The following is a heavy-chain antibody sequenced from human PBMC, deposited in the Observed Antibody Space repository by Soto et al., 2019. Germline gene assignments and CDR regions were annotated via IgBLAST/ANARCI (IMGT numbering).Heavy chain of an antibody. CDR1: GFTFSSHA. CDR2: ITGSGGST. CDR3: AKDLQFSGWLSAQTFDY. D-gene: IGHD6-19*01. Sequence: EVQLLESGGGLVQPGGSLRLSCAVSGFTFSSHAMSWVRQAPGKGLECVSSITGSGGSTYYADSVKGRFTISRDKSKNTLYLQMNSLRGEDTAEYYCAKDLQFSGWLSAQTFDYWGQGTQVTVSS. J-gene: IGHJ4*02. V-gene: IGHV3-23*01.